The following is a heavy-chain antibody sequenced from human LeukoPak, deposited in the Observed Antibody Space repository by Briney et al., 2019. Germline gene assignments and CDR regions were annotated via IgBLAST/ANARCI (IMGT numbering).Heavy chain of an antibody. CDR1: GGSISSGSYY. J-gene: IGHJ4*02. CDR3: ARSNYGGNFDY. Sequence: SETLSLTCTVSGGSISSGSYYWSWIRQPAGKGLEWIGRIYTSGSTNYNPSLKSRVTIPVDTSKNQFSLRLSSVTAADTAVYYCARSNYGGNFDYWGQGTLVTVSS. V-gene: IGHV4-61*02. D-gene: IGHD4-23*01. CDR2: IYTSGST.